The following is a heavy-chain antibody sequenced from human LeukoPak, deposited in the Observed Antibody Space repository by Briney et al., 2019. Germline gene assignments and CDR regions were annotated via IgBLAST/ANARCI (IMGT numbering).Heavy chain of an antibody. V-gene: IGHV1-69*05. CDR3: ARGPLTKAVAGAFDI. CDR2: IIPIFGTV. Sequence: SVKVSCKASGGTFSSYAISWVRQAPGQGLEWMGGIIPIFGTVNYAQKFQGRVTITTDESTSTAYMELSSLRSEDTAVYYCARGPLTKAVAGAFDIWGQGTMVTVSS. CDR1: GGTFSSYA. J-gene: IGHJ3*02. D-gene: IGHD6-19*01.